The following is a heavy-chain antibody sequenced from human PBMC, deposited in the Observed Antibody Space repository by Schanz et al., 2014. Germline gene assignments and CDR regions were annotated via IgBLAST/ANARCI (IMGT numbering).Heavy chain of an antibody. V-gene: IGHV4-30-4*07. CDR2: IFFRGST. D-gene: IGHD6-6*01. CDR3: ARDDYSKSSTGGYYFDY. Sequence: QVQLQESGPGLVKPSQTLSLTCAVSGGSISSGGYSWSWIRQPPGKGLEWIGYIFFRGSTNYNPSLKSRVTISVDTSKNQFSLKLSSVTAADTAVYFCARDDYSKSSTGGYYFDYWGQGTLVTVSS. CDR1: GGSISSGGYS. J-gene: IGHJ4*02.